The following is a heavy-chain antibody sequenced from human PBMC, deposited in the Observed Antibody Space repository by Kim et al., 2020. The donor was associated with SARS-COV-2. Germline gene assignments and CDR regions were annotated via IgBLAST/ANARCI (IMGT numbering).Heavy chain of an antibody. Sequence: YTPSLRSRVTISVDTSKNPFSLKLSSVTAADTAVYYWARVVVAATWWFDPWGQGTLVTVSS. D-gene: IGHD2-15*01. J-gene: IGHJ5*02. V-gene: IGHV4-31*02. CDR3: ARVVVAATWWFDP.